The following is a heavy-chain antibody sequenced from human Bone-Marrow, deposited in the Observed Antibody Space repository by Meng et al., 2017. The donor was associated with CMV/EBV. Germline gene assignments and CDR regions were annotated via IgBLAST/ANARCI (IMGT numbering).Heavy chain of an antibody. CDR2: IYHSGST. D-gene: IGHD7-27*01. CDR1: DG. J-gene: IGHJ6*02. CDR3: ARDTRSSTTGDPPYYYYYGMDV. Sequence: DGWRWVRRPPGKGLEWIGEIYHSGSTNYNPSLKSRVTISVDKSKNQFSLKLSSVTAADTAVYYCARDTRSSTTGDPPYYYYYGMDVWGQGTTVTVSS. V-gene: IGHV4-4*02.